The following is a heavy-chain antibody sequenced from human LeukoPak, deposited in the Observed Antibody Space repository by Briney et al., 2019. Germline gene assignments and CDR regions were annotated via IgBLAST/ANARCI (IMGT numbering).Heavy chain of an antibody. J-gene: IGHJ4*02. CDR3: AKLYDSSGYSAAYYFDY. Sequence: ASVKVSCKVSGYTLTELSMHWVRQAPGKGLEWMGGFDPEDGETIYAQKFQGRVTMTEDTPTDTAYMELSSLRSEDTAVYYCAKLYDSSGYSAAYYFDYWGQGTLVTVSS. V-gene: IGHV1-24*01. D-gene: IGHD3-22*01. CDR2: FDPEDGET. CDR1: GYTLTELS.